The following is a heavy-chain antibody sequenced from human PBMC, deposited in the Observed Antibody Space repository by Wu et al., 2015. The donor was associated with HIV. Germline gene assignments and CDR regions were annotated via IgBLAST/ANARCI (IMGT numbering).Heavy chain of an antibody. V-gene: IGHV1-46*01. CDR1: AYSFTGYY. J-gene: IGHJ5*02. Sequence: QVQLVQSGAEVKKPGASVKISCKASAYSFTGYYIHWVRQAPGHGLEWVGIINPSSGSTSYTQKFKGRVTMTRDTSTATVYMDLNSLKSEDTAVYSCARAGGFCSGTSCLDLWGQGTLVTVFS. CDR3: ARAGGFCSGTSCLDL. CDR2: INPSSGST. D-gene: IGHD2-2*03.